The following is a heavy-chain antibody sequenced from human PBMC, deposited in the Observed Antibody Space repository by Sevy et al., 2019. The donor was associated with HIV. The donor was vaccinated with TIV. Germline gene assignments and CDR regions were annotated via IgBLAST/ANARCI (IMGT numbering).Heavy chain of an antibody. V-gene: IGHV3-74*01. CDR3: VAANIWQDY. D-gene: IGHD2-15*01. Sequence: GGSLRLSCAASGFTFSSYWMHWVRQAPGKGPVWVSGVNSDGSSTNYAASVKGRFTMSRDRAKNTLYLQMYSLRAEDTAVYFCVAANIWQDYWGQGTLVTVSS. CDR2: VNSDGSST. J-gene: IGHJ4*02. CDR1: GFTFSSYW.